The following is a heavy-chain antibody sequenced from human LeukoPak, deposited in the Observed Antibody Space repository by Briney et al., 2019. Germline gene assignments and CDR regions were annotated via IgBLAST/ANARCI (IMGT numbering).Heavy chain of an antibody. CDR2: IIPIVGTA. J-gene: IGHJ5*02. Sequence: ASVKVSCKASGGTFSSYAISWVRQATGQGLEWMGVIIPIVGTANSAQKLHGRVTITADNTTSTDYMELSSMRSEDTAVYYCARDKEKWLQYNWFDPWGQGTLVTVSS. CDR3: ARDKEKWLQYNWFDP. CDR1: GGTFSSYA. V-gene: IGHV1-69*06. D-gene: IGHD5-24*01.